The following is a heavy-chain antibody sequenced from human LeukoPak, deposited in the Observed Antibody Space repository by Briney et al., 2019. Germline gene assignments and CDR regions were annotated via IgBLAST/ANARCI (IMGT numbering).Heavy chain of an antibody. CDR1: GYTFTSYS. Sequence: GASVKVSCKASGYTFTSYSISWVRQAPGQGLEWMGWISAYNGNTIYAQKVKGRVTMTTDTSTSTAYMELRSLKSDDTAVYYCARASYCIGGSCYSDYWGQGTLVTVSS. V-gene: IGHV1-18*01. CDR3: ARASYCIGGSCYSDY. J-gene: IGHJ4*02. D-gene: IGHD2-15*01. CDR2: ISAYNGNT.